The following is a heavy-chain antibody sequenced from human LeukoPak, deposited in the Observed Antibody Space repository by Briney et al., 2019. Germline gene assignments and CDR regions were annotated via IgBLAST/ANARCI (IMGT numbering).Heavy chain of an antibody. CDR1: GESFSGFY. CDR2: INDSGST. V-gene: IGHV4-34*01. D-gene: IGHD3-3*01. J-gene: IGHJ4*02. Sequence: SETLSLTCAVYGESFSGFYWSWVRQSPAKGLEWLGEINDSGSTNYNPSLKSRVALSVDTSKRQISLRVSSVTAADTAVYYCTRHVPPYDFWSGSGGSYFDSWGQGTLVTVPS. CDR3: TRHVPPYDFWSGSGGSYFDS.